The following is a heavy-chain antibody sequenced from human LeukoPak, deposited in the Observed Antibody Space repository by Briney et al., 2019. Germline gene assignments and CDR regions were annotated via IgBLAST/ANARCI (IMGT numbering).Heavy chain of an antibody. V-gene: IGHV3-48*01. CDR1: GFTFSSYS. J-gene: IGHJ4*02. Sequence: GGSLRLSCAASGFTFSSYSMNWVRQAPGEGLEWVSYISSSSSTIYYADSVEGRFTISRDNAKNSLYLQMNSLRAEDTALYYCAREGYDSSGYYFDYWGQGTLVTVSS. CDR3: AREGYDSSGYYFDY. D-gene: IGHD3-22*01. CDR2: ISSSSSTI.